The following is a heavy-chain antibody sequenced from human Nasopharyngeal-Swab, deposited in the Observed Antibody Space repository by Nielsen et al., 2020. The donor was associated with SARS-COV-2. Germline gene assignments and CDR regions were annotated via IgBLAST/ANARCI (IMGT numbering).Heavy chain of an antibody. V-gene: IGHV1-2*02. Sequence: ASVKVSCKASGYTVTGYYMHWVRQAPGQGLEWMGWINPNSGGTNYAQKFQGRVTMTRDTSISTAYMELSRLRSDDTAVYYCARKEATAMEELYYYGMDVWGQGTTVTVSS. J-gene: IGHJ6*02. CDR1: GYTVTGYY. CDR2: INPNSGGT. CDR3: ARKEATAMEELYYYGMDV. D-gene: IGHD5-18*01.